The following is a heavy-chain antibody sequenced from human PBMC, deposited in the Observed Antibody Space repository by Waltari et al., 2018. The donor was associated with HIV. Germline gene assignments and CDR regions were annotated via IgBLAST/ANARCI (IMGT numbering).Heavy chain of an antibody. Sequence: DVQLADTVGGVVQPGRSLSLPCTTSGFAFGDYAMGWFRQAPGKGLEWVGFIRSKVSGGTTEYAASVKGRFTISRDDSNSIVFLEMDSLKTDDTAMYYCSSDNPQWDYWGQGTLVTVSS. CDR3: SSDNPQWDY. V-gene: IGHV3-49*03. J-gene: IGHJ4*02. CDR1: GFAFGDYA. CDR2: IRSKVSGGTT. D-gene: IGHD2-8*01.